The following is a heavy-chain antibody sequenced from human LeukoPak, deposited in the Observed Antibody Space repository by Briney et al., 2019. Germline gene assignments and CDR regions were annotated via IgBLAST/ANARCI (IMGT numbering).Heavy chain of an antibody. J-gene: IGHJ4*02. V-gene: IGHV3-74*01. CDR2: INSDGSSR. Sequence: PGGSLRLSCAASGFTFSNYWMSWVRQAPGKGLVWVSRINSDGSSRHYADSVKGRFTISRDNAKNTLHLQMTSLRAEATAVYYCARGGPDSSDYSSLFDYWGRGILVTVSS. CDR3: ARGGPDSSDYSSLFDY. D-gene: IGHD3-22*01. CDR1: GFTFSNYW.